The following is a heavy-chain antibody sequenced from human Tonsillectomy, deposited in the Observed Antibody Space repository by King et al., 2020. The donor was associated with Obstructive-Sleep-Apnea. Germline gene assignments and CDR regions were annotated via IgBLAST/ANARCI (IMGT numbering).Heavy chain of an antibody. V-gene: IGHV4-31*03. CDR1: GGSISSGGYY. J-gene: IGHJ4*02. CDR2: IYYSWST. D-gene: IGHD1-26*01. CDR3: ARAGSWETVPDFDY. Sequence: VQLQESGPGLVKPSQTLSLTCTFSGGSISSGGYYWSWIRQHPGKGLEWIGYIYYSWSTYYNPSLKSRVTISVDTSKNQFSLKLSSVTAADTAVYYCARAGSWETVPDFDYWGQGTLVTVSS.